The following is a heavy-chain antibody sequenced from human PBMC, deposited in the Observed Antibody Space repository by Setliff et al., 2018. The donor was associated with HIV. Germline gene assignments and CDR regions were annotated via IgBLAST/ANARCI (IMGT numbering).Heavy chain of an antibody. CDR1: GYTFTGYF. Sequence: ASVKVSCKASGYTFTGYFIHWVRQAPGQGLEWMGRINPNSRGTNYAQKFQGRVTMTMDTSISTAYMELSSLRSEDTAVYYCARDRETIFGVVILPDDAFDIWGQGTMVTVSS. CDR3: ARDRETIFGVVILPDDAFDI. J-gene: IGHJ3*02. V-gene: IGHV1-2*06. CDR2: INPNSRGT. D-gene: IGHD3-3*01.